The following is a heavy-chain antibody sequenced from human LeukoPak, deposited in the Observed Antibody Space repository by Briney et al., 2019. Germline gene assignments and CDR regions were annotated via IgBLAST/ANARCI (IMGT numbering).Heavy chain of an antibody. CDR2: IKQGGSEK. CDR3: VRDPGWGSFDI. Sequence: SGGSLRLSCAASGFTFSSYWMSWVRQAPGKGLEWVANIKQGGSEKYYVDSVKGRFTISRDNAKNSLYLQMNSLRAEDTAVYYCVRDPGWGSFDIWGQGTMVTVSS. CDR1: GFTFSSYW. V-gene: IGHV3-7*01. D-gene: IGHD3-16*01. J-gene: IGHJ3*02.